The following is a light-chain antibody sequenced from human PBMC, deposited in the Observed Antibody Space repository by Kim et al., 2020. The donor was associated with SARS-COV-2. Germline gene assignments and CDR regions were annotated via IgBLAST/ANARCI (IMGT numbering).Light chain of an antibody. CDR2: DAS. J-gene: IGKJ4*01. Sequence: LSPGERATLSCRASQTVGYYLAWYQQKPGQAPRLLIYDASNRATGIPARFSGSGSGTDFTLTISSLEAEDFAVYYCQQRSNWPLTFGGGTKVDIK. CDR1: QTVGYY. V-gene: IGKV3-11*01. CDR3: QQRSNWPLT.